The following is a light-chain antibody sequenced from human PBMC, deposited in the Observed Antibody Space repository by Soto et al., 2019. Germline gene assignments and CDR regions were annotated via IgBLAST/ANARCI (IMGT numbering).Light chain of an antibody. Sequence: ETVLTQSPGTLSLSPGERATLSCRATQSVNNDYLAWYQQRPGLAPRLLIFGASGRATGIPDRFSGSGSGTDFTLTISRLEPEDFAIYYCQQYATSPLTFGGGTKVEIK. CDR3: QQYATSPLT. CDR1: QSVNNDY. J-gene: IGKJ4*01. CDR2: GAS. V-gene: IGKV3-20*01.